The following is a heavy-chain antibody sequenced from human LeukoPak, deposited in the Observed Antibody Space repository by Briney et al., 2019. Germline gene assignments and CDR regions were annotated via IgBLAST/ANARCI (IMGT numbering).Heavy chain of an antibody. D-gene: IGHD2-2*01. J-gene: IGHJ4*02. Sequence: GGSLRLSCAASGFTFSSYSMNWVRQAPGKGLEWVSSISSSSSYIYYADSVKGRFTISRDNSKNTLYLQMNSLRAEDTAVYYCAKDGLGYCSSTSCYEIDYWGQGTLVTVSS. CDR3: AKDGLGYCSSTSCYEIDY. V-gene: IGHV3-21*01. CDR1: GFTFSSYS. CDR2: ISSSSSYI.